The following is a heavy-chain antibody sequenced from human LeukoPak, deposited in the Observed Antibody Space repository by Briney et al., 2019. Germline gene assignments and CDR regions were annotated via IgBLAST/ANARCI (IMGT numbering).Heavy chain of an antibody. CDR2: IYSTGST. V-gene: IGHV4-39*01. D-gene: IGHD6-13*01. CDR1: GGSVSSSDNF. J-gene: IGHJ4*02. Sequence: PSETLTLTCTASGGSVSSSDNFWGWIRQPPGKGLEWIATIYSTGSTQYNPSLKSRVTTSVDTTKNQFSLKLNAVTATDTTVYYCASRSSCSSLDYWGQGSLVTVSS. CDR3: ASRSSCSSLDY.